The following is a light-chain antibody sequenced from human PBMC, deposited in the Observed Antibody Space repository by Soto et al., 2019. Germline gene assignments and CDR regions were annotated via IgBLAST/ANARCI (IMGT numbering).Light chain of an antibody. Sequence: QSALTQPASVSGSPGQSIAISCAGTSSDIGTYNHVSWYQQHPGKAPQLIIYEDINRPSGLSRRFSGSKSGNTASLTISGLQAEDEADYFCCSYTTSSTLVCGTGTKLTVL. CDR3: CSYTTSSTLV. V-gene: IGLV2-14*01. J-gene: IGLJ1*01. CDR2: EDI. CDR1: SSDIGTYNH.